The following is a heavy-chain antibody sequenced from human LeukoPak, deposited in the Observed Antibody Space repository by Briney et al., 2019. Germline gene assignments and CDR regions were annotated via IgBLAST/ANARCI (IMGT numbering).Heavy chain of an antibody. CDR2: ISSSSSTI. Sequence: GGSLRLSCAASGFTFSSYSMNWVRQAPGKGLEWVSYISSSSSTIYYADSVKGRFTISRDNAKNSLYLQMNSVRDEDTAVYYCARVVPAFWGMDVWGQGTTVTVSS. V-gene: IGHV3-48*02. CDR3: ARVVPAFWGMDV. CDR1: GFTFSSYS. J-gene: IGHJ6*02. D-gene: IGHD2-2*01.